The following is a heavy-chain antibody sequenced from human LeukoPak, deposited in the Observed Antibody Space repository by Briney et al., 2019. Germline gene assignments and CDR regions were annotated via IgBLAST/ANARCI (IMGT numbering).Heavy chain of an antibody. Sequence: ASVKVSCKASGYTFTSYDINWVRQATGQGREWMGWMNPNSGNTGYAQKFQGRVTMTRNTSISTAYMELSSLRSEDTAVYYCARALWSTGGPIDYWGQGTLVTVSS. CDR2: MNPNSGNT. D-gene: IGHD3-10*01. CDR3: ARALWSTGGPIDY. V-gene: IGHV1-8*01. CDR1: GYTFTSYD. J-gene: IGHJ4*02.